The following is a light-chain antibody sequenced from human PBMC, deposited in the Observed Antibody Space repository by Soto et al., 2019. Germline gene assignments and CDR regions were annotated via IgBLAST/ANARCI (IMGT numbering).Light chain of an antibody. CDR3: QQRSNWPRT. J-gene: IGKJ1*01. CDR1: ESVASPN. Sequence: EVVLTQSPATLSLSPGEAATLSCRASESVASPNLAWYQQKPGQAPRLLIYDASNRATGIPARFSGSGSGTDFTLTISSLEPEDFAVYYCQQRSNWPRTFGQGTKVDIK. CDR2: DAS. V-gene: IGKV3-11*01.